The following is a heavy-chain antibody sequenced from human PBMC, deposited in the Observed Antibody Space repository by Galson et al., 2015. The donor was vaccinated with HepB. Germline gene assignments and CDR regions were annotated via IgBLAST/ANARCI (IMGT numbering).Heavy chain of an antibody. D-gene: IGHD3-10*01. CDR1: GFTFDTYV. J-gene: IGHJ4*02. CDR3: AKTSELWFGESWPRFDY. CDR2: VSASGGNT. V-gene: IGHV3-23*01. Sequence: SLRLSCAAFGFTFDTYVMTWVRQAPGKGLEWVSSVSASGGNTYYADSVKGRFTISRDNFNNMLSLQMNSLRVGDTAVYYCAKTSELWFGESWPRFDYWGQGTLVTVSS.